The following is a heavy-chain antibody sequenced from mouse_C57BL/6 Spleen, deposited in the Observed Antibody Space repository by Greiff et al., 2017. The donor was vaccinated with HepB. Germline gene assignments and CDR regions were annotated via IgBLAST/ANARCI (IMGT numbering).Heavy chain of an antibody. J-gene: IGHJ2*01. CDR2: IDPETGGT. CDR1: GYTFTDYE. V-gene: IGHV1-15*01. CDR3: TRRVGSIYFDY. D-gene: IGHD1-1*01. Sequence: QVQLKESGAELVRPGASVTLSCKASGYTFTDYEMHWVKQTPVHGLEWIGAIDPETGGTAYNQKFKGKAILTADKSSSTAYMELRSLTSEDSAVYYCTRRVGSIYFDYWGQGTTLTVSS.